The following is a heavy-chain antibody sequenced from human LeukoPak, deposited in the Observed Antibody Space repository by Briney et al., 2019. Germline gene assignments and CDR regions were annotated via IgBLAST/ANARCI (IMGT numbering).Heavy chain of an antibody. J-gene: IGHJ5*02. CDR1: GFTFSTYA. CDR2: IYGTGYGS. V-gene: IGHV3-23*01. D-gene: IGHD3-10*01. Sequence: GGSLRLSCAASGFTFSTYAMSWVRQAPGKGLEWVSSIYGTGYGSYYADSVRGRFTISRDNSKNTLFLQMNSLRAEDTALYYCARREYYGSGSYYSPNWFDPWGQGTRVTVSS. CDR3: ARREYYGSGSYYSPNWFDP.